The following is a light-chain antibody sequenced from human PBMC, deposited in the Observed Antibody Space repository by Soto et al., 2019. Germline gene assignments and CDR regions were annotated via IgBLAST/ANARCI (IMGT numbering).Light chain of an antibody. J-gene: IGKJ4*01. CDR2: DAS. CDR3: QQRSNWPPLT. Sequence: EIVLTQSPATLSLSPGERATLSCRASQSVSTYLAWYQQKPGQAPRLLIYDASNRATGIPTRFSGSGSGTDFTFTISNLEPEDFAVYYCQQRSNWPPLTFGGGTKVEIK. V-gene: IGKV3-11*01. CDR1: QSVSTY.